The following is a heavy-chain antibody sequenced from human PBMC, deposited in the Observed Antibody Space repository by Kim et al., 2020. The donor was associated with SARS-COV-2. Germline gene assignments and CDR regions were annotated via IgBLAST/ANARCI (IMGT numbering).Heavy chain of an antibody. CDR3: AKGAYTSSWLGGMDV. D-gene: IGHD6-13*01. CDR2: ISWDGGST. V-gene: IGHV3-43*01. CDR1: GFIFDDYT. J-gene: IGHJ6*02. Sequence: GGSLRLSCAASGFIFDDYTMHWVRQAPGKGLEWVSLISWDGGSTYYADSMRGRFTISRDNSKNSLYLQMNSLRIEDTALYYCAKGAYTSSWLGGMDVWG.